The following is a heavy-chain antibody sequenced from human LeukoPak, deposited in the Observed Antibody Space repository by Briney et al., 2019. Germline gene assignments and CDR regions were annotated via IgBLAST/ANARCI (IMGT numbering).Heavy chain of an antibody. CDR2: IRYDGSNK. CDR1: GFTFSSYG. CDR3: ARTYCGGDCYSIFYYYYGMDV. V-gene: IGHV3-30*02. J-gene: IGHJ6*02. D-gene: IGHD2-21*02. Sequence: GGSLRLSCAASGFTFSSYGMHWVRQAPGKGLEWVAFIRYDGSNKYYADSVKGRFTISRDNAKNSLYLQMNSLRAEDTAVYYCARTYCGGDCYSIFYYYYGMDVWGQGTTVTVSS.